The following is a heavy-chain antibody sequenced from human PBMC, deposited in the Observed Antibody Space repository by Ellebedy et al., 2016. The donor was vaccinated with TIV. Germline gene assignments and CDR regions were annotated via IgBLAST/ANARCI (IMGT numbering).Heavy chain of an antibody. CDR1: GYTFTTYY. CDR3: SSEREYTRGCVSFAY. D-gene: IGHD6-19*01. V-gene: IGHV1-46*01. Sequence: ASVKVSXXASGYTFTTYYMNWVRQAPGQGLEWMGIINTRAGNTAYAQNFQGRVTMTRDTSTSTVYMELSSLRSEDTAVYYCSSEREYTRGCVSFAYWGQGTLVTVSS. J-gene: IGHJ4*02. CDR2: INTRAGNT.